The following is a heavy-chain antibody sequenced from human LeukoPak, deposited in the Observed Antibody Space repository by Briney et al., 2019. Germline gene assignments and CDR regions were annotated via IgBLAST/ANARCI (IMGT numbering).Heavy chain of an antibody. CDR2: ISHNGGST. J-gene: IGHJ4*02. CDR1: GFTFSSYA. CDR3: ASADY. V-gene: IGHV3-64*01. Sequence: GGSLRLSCVASGFTFSSYAMNWVRQAPGKGLEYVSAISHNGGSTYYAKSVKGRFTISRDNSKNTLYLQMGSLRAEDMAVYYCASADYWGQGTLVTVSS.